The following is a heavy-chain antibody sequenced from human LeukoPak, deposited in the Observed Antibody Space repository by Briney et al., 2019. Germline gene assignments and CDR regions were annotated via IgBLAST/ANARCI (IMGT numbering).Heavy chain of an antibody. D-gene: IGHD2-8*01. CDR1: GYTFTSYG. CDR3: AREDIVLMVYALFDY. Sequence: ASVKVSCKASGYTFTSYGISWVRQAPGQGLEWMGWISAYNGNTNYAQKLQGRVTMTTDTSTSTAYMELRSLRSDGTAVYYCAREDIVLMVYALFDYWGQGTLVTVSS. CDR2: ISAYNGNT. J-gene: IGHJ4*02. V-gene: IGHV1-18*01.